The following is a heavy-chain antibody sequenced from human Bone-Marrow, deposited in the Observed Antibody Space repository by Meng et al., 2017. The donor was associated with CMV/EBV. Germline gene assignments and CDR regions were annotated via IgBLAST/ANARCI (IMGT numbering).Heavy chain of an antibody. J-gene: IGHJ5*02. V-gene: IGHV3-21*01. Sequence: EVQLVXSXXXXXKPXGXXXLSCAASGFTFSSYSMNWVRQAPGKGLEWVSSISSSSSYIYYADSVKGRFTISRDNAKNSLYLQMNSLRAEDTAVYYCARDYDFWSGFDPWGQGTLVTVSS. CDR3: ARDYDFWSGFDP. CDR1: GFTFSSYS. D-gene: IGHD3-3*01. CDR2: ISSSSSYI.